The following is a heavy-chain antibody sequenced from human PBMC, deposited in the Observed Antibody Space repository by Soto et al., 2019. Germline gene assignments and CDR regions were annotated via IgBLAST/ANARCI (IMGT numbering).Heavy chain of an antibody. CDR2: INPNSGGT. CDR3: ARDRRVAVVLRAWFDP. CDR1: GYTFTGYY. V-gene: IGHV1-2*02. D-gene: IGHD6-19*01. J-gene: IGHJ5*02. Sequence: ASVKVSCKASGYTFTGYYMHWVRQAPGQELEWMGWINPNSGGTNYAQKFQGRVTMTRDTSINTAYMELSRLRSDDTAVYYCARDRRVAVVLRAWFDPWGQGTLVTVSS.